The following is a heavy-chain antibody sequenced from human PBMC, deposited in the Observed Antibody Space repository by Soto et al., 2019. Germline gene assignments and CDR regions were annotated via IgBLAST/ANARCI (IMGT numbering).Heavy chain of an antibody. J-gene: IGHJ1*01. CDR2: IKSKTDGGTT. CDR3: TTSPYYDILRFQH. D-gene: IGHD3-9*01. V-gene: IGHV3-15*07. Sequence: GGSLRLSCAASGFTFSNAWMNWVRQAPGKGLEWVGRIKSKTDGGTTDYAAPVKGRFTISRDDSKNTLYLQMNSLKTEDTAVYYCTTSPYYDILRFQHWGQGTLVTVSS. CDR1: GFTFSNAW.